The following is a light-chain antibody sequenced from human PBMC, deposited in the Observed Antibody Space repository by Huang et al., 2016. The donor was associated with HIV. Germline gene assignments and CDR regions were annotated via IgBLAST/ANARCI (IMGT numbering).Light chain of an antibody. CDR1: QSVSGN. CDR3: QQYSNWPGT. Sequence: EIVMTQSPATLSVSPGERATLSCRASQSVSGNFAWYQEKPGKAPRRLMYGASTRATGIPARFSGSGSGTEFTLTISSLQSEDVAVYYCQQYSNWPGTFGQGTKVEIK. J-gene: IGKJ1*01. CDR2: GAS. V-gene: IGKV3-15*01.